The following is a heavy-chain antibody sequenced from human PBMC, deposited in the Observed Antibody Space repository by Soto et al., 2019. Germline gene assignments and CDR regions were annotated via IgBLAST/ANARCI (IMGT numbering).Heavy chain of an antibody. Sequence: QVQLVQSGAEVKSAGSSVKVSCKASGDTFNFYSINWVRQAPGLGLEWVGRVNPILSMSNYAQRFQGRVTMTADKSTGTAYMELRSLRSDDTAIYYYASNYGSGYRAFDSWGQGALVTVSS. CDR2: VNPILSMS. D-gene: IGHD3-10*01. V-gene: IGHV1-69*02. J-gene: IGHJ4*02. CDR3: ASNYGSGYRAFDS. CDR1: GDTFNFYS.